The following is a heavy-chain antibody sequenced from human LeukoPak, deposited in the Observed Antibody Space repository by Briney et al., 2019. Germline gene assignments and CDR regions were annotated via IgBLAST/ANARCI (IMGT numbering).Heavy chain of an antibody. V-gene: IGHV4-39*01. CDR1: GFTFSSYGMN. CDR2: IYYSGST. J-gene: IGHJ4*02. Sequence: GSLRLSCAASGFTFSSYGMNWVRQPPGKGLEWIGSIYYSGSTYYNPSLKSRVTISVDTSKDQFSLKLSSVTAADTAVYYCATVVVPAPALWWGQGTLVTVSS. D-gene: IGHD2-2*01. CDR3: ATVVVPAPALW.